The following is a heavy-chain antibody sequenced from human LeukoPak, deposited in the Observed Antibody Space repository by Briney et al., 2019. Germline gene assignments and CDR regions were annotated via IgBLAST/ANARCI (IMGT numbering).Heavy chain of an antibody. D-gene: IGHD3-10*01. CDR2: LDPEDGET. V-gene: IGHV1-24*01. CDR3: ATFQMAGMVRGDRSWYP. Sequence: ASVKVSCKVSGYTLTELSMHWVRQAPGKGLEWMGGLDPEDGETIYAQKFQGRVTMTEDTSTDTAYMELSSLRSEDTAVYYCATFQMAGMVRGDRSWYPWGQGTLVTVSS. J-gene: IGHJ5*02. CDR1: GYTLTELS.